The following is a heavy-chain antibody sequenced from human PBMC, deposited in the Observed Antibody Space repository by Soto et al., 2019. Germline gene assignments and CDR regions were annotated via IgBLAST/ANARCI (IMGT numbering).Heavy chain of an antibody. Sequence: PSETLSLTCTVSGGSISSYYWSWIRQPPGKGLEWIGYIYYSGSTNYNPSLKSRVTISVDTSKNQFSLKLSSVTAADTAVYYCARLYYYGSGYNYYYYMDVWGKGTTVTVS. D-gene: IGHD3-10*01. CDR3: ARLYYYGSGYNYYYYMDV. V-gene: IGHV4-59*08. J-gene: IGHJ6*03. CDR1: GGSISSYY. CDR2: IYYSGST.